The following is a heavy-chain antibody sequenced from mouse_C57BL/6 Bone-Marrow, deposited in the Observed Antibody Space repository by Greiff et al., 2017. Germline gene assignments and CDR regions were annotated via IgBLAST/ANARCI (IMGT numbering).Heavy chain of an antibody. CDR3: ARNRGLVYAPKAGNYAMDY. CDR1: GFSLTSYG. D-gene: IGHD3-3*01. CDR2: IWSGGST. V-gene: IGHV2-2*01. Sequence: QVQLQQSGPGLVQPSQSLSITCTVSGFSLTSYGVHWVRQSPGKGLEWLGVIWSGGSTDYNAAFISRLSISKDNSKSQVFFKMNSLQADDTAIYYCARNRGLVYAPKAGNYAMDYWGQGTSVTVSS. J-gene: IGHJ4*01.